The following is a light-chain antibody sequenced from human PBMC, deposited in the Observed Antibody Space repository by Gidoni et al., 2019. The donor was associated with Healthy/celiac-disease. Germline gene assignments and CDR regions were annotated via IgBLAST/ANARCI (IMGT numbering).Light chain of an antibody. CDR1: QSVSSY. CDR3: QQRSNWPPGT. J-gene: IGKJ3*01. CDR2: DAS. V-gene: IGKV3-11*01. Sequence: EIVLTQSPATLSLSPGERATLSCRASQSVSSYVAWYQQKPGQAPRLLIYDASNRATGIPARFSGRGSGTDFTLTISSREPEDFAVYYCQQRSNWPPGTFGPGTKVDIK.